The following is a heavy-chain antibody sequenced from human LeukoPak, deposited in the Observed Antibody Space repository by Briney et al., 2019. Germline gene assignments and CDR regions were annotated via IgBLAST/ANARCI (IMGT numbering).Heavy chain of an antibody. Sequence: SEPLSLTCSVAGGSISSDCGGWIRQPPGKGLEWLGYIFYSGSTTYNPSLKSRVTISVAPSKNQFSLQLSSVTAADTAIYYCARVYNSSQWLAPGDYWGQGTLVTDSS. V-gene: IGHV4-59*01. J-gene: IGHJ4*02. CDR2: IFYSGST. CDR1: GGSISSDC. D-gene: IGHD6-19*01. CDR3: ARVYNSSQWLAPGDY.